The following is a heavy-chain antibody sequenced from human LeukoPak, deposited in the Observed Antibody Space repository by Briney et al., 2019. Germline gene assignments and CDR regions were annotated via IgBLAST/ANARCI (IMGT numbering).Heavy chain of an antibody. V-gene: IGHV4-59*06. J-gene: IGHJ3*02. CDR3: ASSPYYYDSSGDPSPGAFDI. Sequence: SETLSLTCTVSGGSISSYYWSWIRQPPGKGLEWIGYIYYSGSTYYNPSLKSRVTISVETSKSQFSLKLSSVSAADTAVYYCASSPYYYDSSGDPSPGAFDIWGQGTMVTVSS. CDR1: GGSISSYY. CDR2: IYYSGST. D-gene: IGHD3-22*01.